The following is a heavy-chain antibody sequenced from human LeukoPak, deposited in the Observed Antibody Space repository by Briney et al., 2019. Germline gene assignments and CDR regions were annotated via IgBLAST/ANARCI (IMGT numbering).Heavy chain of an antibody. V-gene: IGHV4-59*01. CDR2: IYYSGST. CDR1: GGSISSYY. CDR3: ARPLTGTTLIFDY. Sequence: SETLSLTCTVSGGSISSYYWSWIRQPPGKGLEWIGYIYYSGSTSYNPSLKSRVTISVDTSKNQFSLRLSSVTAADTAVYYCARPLTGTTLIFDYWGQGTLVTVSS. D-gene: IGHD1-7*01. J-gene: IGHJ4*02.